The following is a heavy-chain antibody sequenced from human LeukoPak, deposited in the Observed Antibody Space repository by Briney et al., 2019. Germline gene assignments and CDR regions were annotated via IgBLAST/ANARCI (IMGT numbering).Heavy chain of an antibody. CDR2: IKQDGSEK. D-gene: IGHD3-22*01. CDR1: GFTFSSDW. Sequence: SGGSLRLSCAASGFTFSSDWMSWVRQAPGKGREWVANIKQDGSEKYYVDSVKGRFTISRDNAKNSLYLQMNSLRAEDTAVYYCARKRGYDSSGYPYYFDYWGQGTLVTVSS. V-gene: IGHV3-7*01. CDR3: ARKRGYDSSGYPYYFDY. J-gene: IGHJ4*02.